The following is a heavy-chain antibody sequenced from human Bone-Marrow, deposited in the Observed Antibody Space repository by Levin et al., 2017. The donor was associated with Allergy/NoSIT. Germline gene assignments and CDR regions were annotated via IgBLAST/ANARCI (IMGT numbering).Heavy chain of an antibody. CDR2: IYYSGTT. D-gene: IGHD5-24*01. CDR3: VRKINGYNPFDY. Sequence: PSETLSLTCAVSGYSISTNNWWGWIRQPPGKGLEWVGYIYYSGTTYYNPSLQSRVTMSVDTSENQFSLRLRSVTAVDTAVYYCVRKINGYNPFDYWGQGTLVTVSS. J-gene: IGHJ4*02. V-gene: IGHV4-28*01. CDR1: GYSISTNNW.